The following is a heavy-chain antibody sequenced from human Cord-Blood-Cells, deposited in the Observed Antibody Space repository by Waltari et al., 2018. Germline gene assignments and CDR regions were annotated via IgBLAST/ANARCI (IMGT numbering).Heavy chain of an antibody. CDR2: IYPGDSDT. Sequence: EVQLVPSGAEVKKPGESLNNPWKGAGDSFTSYWLGCVRPMPGKGLEWMGIIYPGDSDTRYSPSFQGQVTISADKSISTAYLQWSSLKASDTAMYYCARGGGAAGHDAFDIWGQGTMVTDSS. D-gene: IGHD6-13*01. J-gene: IGHJ3*02. CDR3: ARGGGAAGHDAFDI. CDR1: GDSFTSYW. V-gene: IGHV5-51*01.